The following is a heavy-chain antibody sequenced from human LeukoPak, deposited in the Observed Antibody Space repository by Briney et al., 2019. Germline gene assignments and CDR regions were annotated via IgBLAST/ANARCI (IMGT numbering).Heavy chain of an antibody. CDR2: IYSGGST. CDR3: AQGKNIVLMVHASPFDY. CDR1: GFTVSSNY. Sequence: GGSLRLSCAASGFTVSSNYMSWVRQAPGKGLEWVSVIYSGGSTYYADSVKGRFTISRDNSKNTLYLQMNSLRTEDTAVYYCAQGKNIVLMVHASPFDYWGQGTLVTVSS. J-gene: IGHJ4*02. D-gene: IGHD2-8*01. V-gene: IGHV3-53*05.